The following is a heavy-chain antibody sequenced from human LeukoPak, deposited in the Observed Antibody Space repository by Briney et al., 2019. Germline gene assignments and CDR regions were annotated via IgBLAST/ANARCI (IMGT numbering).Heavy chain of an antibody. CDR3: ARIMAYYYDSSGYHKMYYFDY. CDR2: IYYSGST. J-gene: IGHJ4*02. D-gene: IGHD3-22*01. V-gene: IGHV4-39*01. Sequence: PSETLSLTCTVSGGSISSSSYYWGWIRQPPGKGLEWIGSIYYSGSTYYNPSLKSRVTISVDTSKNQFSLKLSSVTAADTAVYYRARIMAYYYDSSGYHKMYYFDYWGQGTLVTVSS. CDR1: GGSISSSSYY.